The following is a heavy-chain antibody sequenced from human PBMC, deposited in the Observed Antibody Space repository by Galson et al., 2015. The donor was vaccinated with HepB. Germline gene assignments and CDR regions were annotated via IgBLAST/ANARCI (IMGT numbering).Heavy chain of an antibody. J-gene: IGHJ4*02. Sequence: LRLSCAASGFTVSTYAMHWVRQAPGKGLEWVAVISYDGSNSYYADFVKGRFTISRDNSKNTLYLQMNSLRAEDTAVYYCARDGMGYCSSTSCYTYFDYWGQGTLVTVSS. CDR3: ARDGMGYCSSTSCYTYFDY. D-gene: IGHD2-2*02. V-gene: IGHV3-30*04. CDR2: ISYDGSNS. CDR1: GFTVSTYA.